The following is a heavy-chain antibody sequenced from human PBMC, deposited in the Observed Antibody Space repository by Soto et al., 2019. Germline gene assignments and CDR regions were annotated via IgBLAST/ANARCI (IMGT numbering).Heavy chain of an antibody. Sequence: PSETLSLTCTVSGGSISSSSYYWGWIRQPPGKGLEWIGSIYYRGNTYYNPSLKSRVTISVDTSKNQFSLKLSSVTAADTVVYYCAREGGGYCSGGSCQVDYWGQGTLVTVSS. CDR3: AREGGGYCSGGSCQVDY. J-gene: IGHJ4*02. V-gene: IGHV4-39*02. CDR1: GGSISSSSYY. D-gene: IGHD2-15*01. CDR2: IYYRGNT.